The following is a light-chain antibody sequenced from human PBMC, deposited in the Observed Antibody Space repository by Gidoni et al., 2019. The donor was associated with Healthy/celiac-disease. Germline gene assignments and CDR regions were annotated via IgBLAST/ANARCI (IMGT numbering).Light chain of an antibody. CDR3: QQYDNLPCS. CDR2: DAS. CDR1: QDISNY. J-gene: IGKJ2*04. V-gene: IGKV1-33*01. Sequence: DIQMTQSPSSLSASVGDRVTITCQASQDISNYLNWNQQKPGKAPKLLIYDASNLETGVPSRFSGSGSGTDFTFTISSLQPEDIATYYCQQYDNLPCSFGQGTKLEIK.